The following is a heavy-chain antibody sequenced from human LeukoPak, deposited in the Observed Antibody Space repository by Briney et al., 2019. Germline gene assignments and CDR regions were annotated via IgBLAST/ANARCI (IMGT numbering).Heavy chain of an antibody. CDR3: ARHLYGGSYVVFDI. D-gene: IGHD1-26*01. J-gene: IGHJ3*02. Sequence: ASVKVSCKASGYTFTSYYMHWMRQAPGQGLEWMGIINPSGGSTSYAQKFQGRVTMTRNTSISTAYMELSSLRSEDTAVYYCARHLYGGSYVVFDIWGQGTMVTVSS. CDR1: GYTFTSYY. CDR2: INPSGGST. V-gene: IGHV1-46*01.